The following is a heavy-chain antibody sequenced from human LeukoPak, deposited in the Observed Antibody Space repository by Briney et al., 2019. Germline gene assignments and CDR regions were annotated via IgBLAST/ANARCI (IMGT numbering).Heavy chain of an antibody. Sequence: ASVKVSCKASGGTFSSYAISWVRQAPGQELEWMGGIIPIFGTANYAQKFQGRVTITADESTSTAYMELSSLRSEDTAVYYCARSGSYYYYGMDVWGQGTTVTVSS. CDR1: GGTFSSYA. D-gene: IGHD6-25*01. V-gene: IGHV1-69*01. J-gene: IGHJ6*02. CDR2: IIPIFGTA. CDR3: ARSGSYYYYGMDV.